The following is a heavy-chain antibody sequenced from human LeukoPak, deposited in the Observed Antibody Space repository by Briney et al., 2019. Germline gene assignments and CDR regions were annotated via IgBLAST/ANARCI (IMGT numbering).Heavy chain of an antibody. CDR3: AREGSYSWTFDY. Sequence: GASVKVSCKASGYTFTGYYMHWVRQAPGQGLEWMGWINPNSGGTNYAQKFQGRVTMTRDTSISTAYMELSRLGSEDTAVYYCAREGSYSWTFDYWGQGTLVTVSS. V-gene: IGHV1-2*02. D-gene: IGHD1-1*01. CDR2: INPNSGGT. J-gene: IGHJ4*02. CDR1: GYTFTGYY.